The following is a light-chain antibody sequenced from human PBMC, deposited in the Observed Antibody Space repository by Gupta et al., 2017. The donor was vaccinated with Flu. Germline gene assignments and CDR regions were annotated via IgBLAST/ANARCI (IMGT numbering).Light chain of an antibody. CDR3: QVWDSSSGRV. V-gene: IGLV3-21*02. CDR2: DDD. Sequence: SDVLTQPPSVSVAPGQTARITCGGSNIEGKSVHWYLQKSGQAPVLVVHDDDDRPAGIPDRFSGSKSGNTATLTLSRVEDGDEADYYCQVWDSSSGRVFGGGTKLTVL. J-gene: IGLJ3*02. CDR1: NIEGKS.